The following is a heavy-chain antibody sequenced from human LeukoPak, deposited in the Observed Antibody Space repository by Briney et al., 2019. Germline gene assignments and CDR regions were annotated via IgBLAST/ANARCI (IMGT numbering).Heavy chain of an antibody. CDR3: ARGRRSSGRRDAFDI. CDR2: IDYSVTT. CDR1: GGSISSYY. V-gene: IGHV4-59*01. J-gene: IGHJ3*02. Sequence: SETLSLTCTVSGGSISSYYWSWIRLPPGKRLEWIGYIDYSVTTNYNPSLKSRVTMSLDTSRNQFSLKLNSVTAADTAIYYCARGRRSSGRRDAFDIWGQGTVVIVSS. D-gene: IGHD6-19*01.